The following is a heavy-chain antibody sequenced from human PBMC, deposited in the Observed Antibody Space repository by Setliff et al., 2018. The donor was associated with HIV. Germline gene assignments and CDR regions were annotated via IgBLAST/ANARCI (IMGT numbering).Heavy chain of an antibody. V-gene: IGHV4-38-2*02. J-gene: IGHJ4*02. CDR1: SYSISSGYY. Sequence: SETLSLTCSVSSYSISSGYYWGWIRQPPGKGLEWIGNIYQSGSTFYNPSLKSRVTMSVDTSKSQFSLKLNSVTAADTAVYYCAREQFGGSYKSKVDYWGQGTLVTVSS. CDR2: IYQSGST. D-gene: IGHD1-26*01. CDR3: AREQFGGSYKSKVDY.